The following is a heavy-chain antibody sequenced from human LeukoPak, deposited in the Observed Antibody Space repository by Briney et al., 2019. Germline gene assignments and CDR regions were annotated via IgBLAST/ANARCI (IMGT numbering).Heavy chain of an antibody. D-gene: IGHD6-13*01. CDR2: IIPIFGTA. CDR1: GGTFSSYA. J-gene: IGHJ4*02. CDR3: ARDHKAAAGTVDY. V-gene: IGHV1-69*13. Sequence: SVKVSCKASGGTFSSYAISWVRQAPGQGLEWMGGIIPIFGTANYAQKFQGRVTITADESRSTAYMELSSLRSEDTAVYYCARDHKAAAGTVDYWGQGTLVTVSS.